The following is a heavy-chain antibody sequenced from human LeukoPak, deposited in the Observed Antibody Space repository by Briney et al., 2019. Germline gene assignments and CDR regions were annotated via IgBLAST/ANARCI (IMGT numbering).Heavy chain of an antibody. CDR3: ARQMEWELGPFDY. D-gene: IGHD1-26*01. J-gene: IGHJ4*02. Sequence: PSETLSLTCTVSGGSISSSSYYWGWIRQPPGKGLEWIGSIYYSGSTYYNPSLKSRVTISVDTSKNQFSLKLSSVTAADTAVYYCARQMEWELGPFDYWGQGTLVTVSS. CDR2: IYYSGST. CDR1: GGSISSSSYY. V-gene: IGHV4-39*01.